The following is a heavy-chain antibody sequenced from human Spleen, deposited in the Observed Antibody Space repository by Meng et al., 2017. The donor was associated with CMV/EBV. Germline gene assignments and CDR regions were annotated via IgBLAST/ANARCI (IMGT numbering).Heavy chain of an antibody. CDR1: GGSISTYY. V-gene: IGHV4-59*01. D-gene: IGHD6-13*01. CDR2: IYYNGNT. J-gene: IGHJ4*02. CDR3: ARDRSSHLDY. Sequence: SETLSLTCTVSGGSISTYYWSWIRQPPGKGLEWIGYIYYNGNTNHNPSLKSRVTISVDTSKNQFSLKLSSVTAADTAVYYCARDRSSHLDYWGQGTLVTVSS.